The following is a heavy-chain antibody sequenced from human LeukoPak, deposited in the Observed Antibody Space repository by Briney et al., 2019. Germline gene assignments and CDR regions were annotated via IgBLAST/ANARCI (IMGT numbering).Heavy chain of an antibody. CDR1: GFTVRSNY. CDR2: IYSGGGT. D-gene: IGHD2-8*01. V-gene: IGHV3-53*01. CDR3: ASNGYPSGWFDP. Sequence: GGSLRPSCAASGFTVRSNYMSWVRQSPGKGLEWVSVIYSGGGTYYPDSVRGRFTISRDNSKNTLYLQMNSLRAEDTAVYYCASNGYPSGWFDPWGQGTLVTVSS. J-gene: IGHJ5*02.